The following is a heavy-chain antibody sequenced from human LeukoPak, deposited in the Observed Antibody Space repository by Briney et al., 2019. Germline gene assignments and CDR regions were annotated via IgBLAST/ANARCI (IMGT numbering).Heavy chain of an antibody. V-gene: IGHV3-74*01. D-gene: IGHD5-18*01. Sequence: PGGSLRLSCAASGFTFSNYWMHWVRQAPGKGLVWVSRINSDGSSTNYADSVKGRFTISRDNAKNTLYLQMNSLRAEDTAAYYCARGSGYSYGAFDYWGQGTLVTVSS. CDR2: INSDGSST. J-gene: IGHJ4*02. CDR3: ARGSGYSYGAFDY. CDR1: GFTFSNYW.